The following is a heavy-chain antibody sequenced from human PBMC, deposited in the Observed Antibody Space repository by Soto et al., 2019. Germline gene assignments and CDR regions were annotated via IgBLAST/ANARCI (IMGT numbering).Heavy chain of an antibody. Sequence: KPGGSLRLSRAASGFTFSDYYMSWIRQAPGKGLEWVSYISSSGSTIYYADSVKGRFTISRDNAKNSLYLQMNSLRAEDTAVYYCARATCSSTSCAFYYYGMDVWGQGTTVTVSS. CDR3: ARATCSSTSCAFYYYGMDV. D-gene: IGHD2-2*01. CDR1: GFTFSDYY. V-gene: IGHV3-11*01. CDR2: ISSSGSTI. J-gene: IGHJ6*02.